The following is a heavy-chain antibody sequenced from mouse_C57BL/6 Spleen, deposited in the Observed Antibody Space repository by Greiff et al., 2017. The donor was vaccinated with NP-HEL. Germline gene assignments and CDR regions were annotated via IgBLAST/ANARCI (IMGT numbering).Heavy chain of an antibody. CDR1: GFSLTSYG. D-gene: IGHD1-1*01. Sequence: QVQLKESGPGLVQPSQSLSITCTVSGFSLTSYGVHWVRQSPGKGLEWLGVIWSGGSTDYTAAFISRLSISKDNSKSQVFFKMNSLQADDTAIYYCARKGFYYGSSYGWYFDVWGTGTTVTVSS. CDR2: IWSGGST. CDR3: ARKGFYYGSSYGWYFDV. V-gene: IGHV2-2*01. J-gene: IGHJ1*03.